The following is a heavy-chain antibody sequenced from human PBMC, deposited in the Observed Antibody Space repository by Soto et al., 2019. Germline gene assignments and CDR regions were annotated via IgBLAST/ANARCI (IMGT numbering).Heavy chain of an antibody. CDR3: ARSQGSSTSLEIYYYYYYGMDV. V-gene: IGHV1-69*01. D-gene: IGHD2-2*01. J-gene: IGHJ6*02. CDR2: IIPIPGTA. Sequence: QVQLVQSGAEVKKPGSSVKVSCKASGGTFSSYAISWVRQAPGQGLEWMGGIIPIPGTANYAQKFQGRVTITADESTSPGYMELSSLRSEDTAVYYCARSQGSSTSLEIYYYYYYGMDVWGQGTTVTVSS. CDR1: GGTFSSYA.